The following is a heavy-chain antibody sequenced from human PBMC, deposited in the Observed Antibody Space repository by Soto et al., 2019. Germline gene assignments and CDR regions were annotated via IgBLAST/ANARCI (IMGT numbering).Heavy chain of an antibody. Sequence: PSETLSLTCTVSGGSISSSSYYWGWIRQPPGKGLEWIGEINHSGSTNYNPSLKSRVTISVDTSKNQFSLRLSSVTAADTAVYYCARRRSIAVAGPNDGMDVWGQGTTVTVSS. V-gene: IGHV4-39*07. D-gene: IGHD6-19*01. CDR2: INHSGST. J-gene: IGHJ6*02. CDR1: GGSISSSSYY. CDR3: ARRRSIAVAGPNDGMDV.